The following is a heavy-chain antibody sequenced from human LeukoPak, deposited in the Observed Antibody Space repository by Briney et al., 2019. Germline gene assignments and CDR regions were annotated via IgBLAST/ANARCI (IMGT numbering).Heavy chain of an antibody. D-gene: IGHD5-18*01. Sequence: SETLSLTCTVSGYSISSGYYWGWIRQPPGKGLEWIGSIYRSGSTYYNPSLKSRVTISVDTSKNQFSLKLSSVTAADTAVYYCASYVDTAMIYWGQGTLVTVSS. V-gene: IGHV4-38-2*02. CDR2: IYRSGST. CDR1: GYSISSGYY. J-gene: IGHJ4*02. CDR3: ASYVDTAMIY.